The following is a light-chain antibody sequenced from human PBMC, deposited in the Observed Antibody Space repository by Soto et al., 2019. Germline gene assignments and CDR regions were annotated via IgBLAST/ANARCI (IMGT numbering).Light chain of an antibody. CDR2: YNS. Sequence: SYELTQPPSVSVAPGKTARITCGGNNIGSKRVHWYHQRPGQAPVLVIYYNSDRPSGIPERFSGSNAGNTATLTISRVEAGDEADYYCQVWDSGSDQVVFGGGTQLTV. V-gene: IGLV3-21*04. CDR1: NIGSKR. CDR3: QVWDSGSDQVV. J-gene: IGLJ2*01.